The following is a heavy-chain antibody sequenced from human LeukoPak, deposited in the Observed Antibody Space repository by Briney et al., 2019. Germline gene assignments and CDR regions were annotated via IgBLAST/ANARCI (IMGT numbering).Heavy chain of an antibody. V-gene: IGHV5-51*01. CDR1: GYMFATSW. CDR2: FYPGDSDT. Sequence: GESLKISCQASGYMFATSWIGWVRQTPGKGREWMGIFYPGDSDTRYSPSFQGQVTISANKSINTTYLQWRTLKASDTAIYFCARREYFYGYCDYWGQGTLVTVSS. J-gene: IGHJ4*02. CDR3: ARREYFYGYCDY. D-gene: IGHD2/OR15-2a*01.